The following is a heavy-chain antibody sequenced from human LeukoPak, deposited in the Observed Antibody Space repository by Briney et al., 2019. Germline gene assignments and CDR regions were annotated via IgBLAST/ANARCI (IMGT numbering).Heavy chain of an antibody. CDR2: ISWNSGSI. Sequence: GGSLRLSCAASGFTFDDYAMRWVRQAPGKGLEWVSGISWNSGSIGYADSVKGRFTISRDNAKNSLYLQMNSLRAEDTALYYCAKDGGYSIQTEYFDYWGQGTLVTVSS. J-gene: IGHJ4*02. V-gene: IGHV3-9*01. CDR1: GFTFDDYA. D-gene: IGHD4-11*01. CDR3: AKDGGYSIQTEYFDY.